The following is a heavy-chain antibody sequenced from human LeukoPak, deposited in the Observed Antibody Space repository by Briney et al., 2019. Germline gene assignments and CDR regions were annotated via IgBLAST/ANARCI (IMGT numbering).Heavy chain of an antibody. CDR3: AKDGIAAAYFDY. D-gene: IGHD6-13*01. J-gene: IGHJ4*02. V-gene: IGHV3-30*18. Sequence: PGRSLRLSCAASGFTFSSYGMHWVRQAPGKGLEWVAVISYDGSNKYYADSVKGRFTISRDNSKNTLYLQMNSLRAEDTAVYYCAKDGIAAAYFDYWGQGTLVTVSS. CDR1: GFTFSSYG. CDR2: ISYDGSNK.